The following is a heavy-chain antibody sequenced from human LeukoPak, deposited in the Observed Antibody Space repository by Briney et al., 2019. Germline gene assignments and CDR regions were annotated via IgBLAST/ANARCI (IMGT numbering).Heavy chain of an antibody. Sequence: GASVKVSCKASGYTFTSYGISWVRQAPGQGLEWMGWISAYDGNTNYAQKLQGRVTMTTDTSTSTAYMELRSLRSDDTAVYYCARTTVTTGDDYFDYWGQGTLVTVSS. CDR3: ARTTVTTGDDYFDY. D-gene: IGHD4-17*01. CDR2: ISAYDGNT. J-gene: IGHJ4*02. CDR1: GYTFTSYG. V-gene: IGHV1-18*01.